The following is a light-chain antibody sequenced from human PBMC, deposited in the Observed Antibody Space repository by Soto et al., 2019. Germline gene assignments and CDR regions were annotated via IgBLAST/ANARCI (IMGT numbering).Light chain of an antibody. Sequence: EIVLTQAPGTLSLSPGERATLSCRASQSVSSSYLAWYQQKPGQAPRLLIYGASSRATGIPDRFSGSGSGTDFPLTISSLEPEDFAVYYCQQYGSSPQGTFGQGTKV. CDR1: QSVSSSY. CDR2: GAS. CDR3: QQYGSSPQGT. J-gene: IGKJ1*01. V-gene: IGKV3-20*01.